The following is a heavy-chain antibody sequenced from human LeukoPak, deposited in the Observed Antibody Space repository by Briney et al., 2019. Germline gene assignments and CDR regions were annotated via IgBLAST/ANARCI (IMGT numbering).Heavy chain of an antibody. V-gene: IGHV3-9*03. CDR1: GFTFDDYA. CDR2: ISWSSTNI. D-gene: IGHD3-10*01. J-gene: IGHJ4*02. Sequence: GRSLRLSCAASGFTFDDYAMHWVRQAPGKGLEWVSGISWSSTNIGYADSVKGRFTISRDNAKNSLYLQMNSLRVEDMALYYCAKGPYYGSGSYYFDHWGQGTLVTVSS. CDR3: AKGPYYGSGSYYFDH.